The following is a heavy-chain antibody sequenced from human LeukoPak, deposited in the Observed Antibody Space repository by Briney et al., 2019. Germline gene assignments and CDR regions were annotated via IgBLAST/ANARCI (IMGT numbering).Heavy chain of an antibody. CDR2: IIPILGIA. Sequence: WASVKVSFKASGGTFSSYAISWVRQAPGQGLEWMGRIIPILGIANYAQKFQGRVTITADESTSTAYMELSSLRSEDTAVYYCARAGSQDPSYFDYWGQGTLVTVSS. CDR3: ARAGSQDPSYFDY. J-gene: IGHJ4*02. CDR1: GGTFSSYA. D-gene: IGHD3-10*01. V-gene: IGHV1-69*04.